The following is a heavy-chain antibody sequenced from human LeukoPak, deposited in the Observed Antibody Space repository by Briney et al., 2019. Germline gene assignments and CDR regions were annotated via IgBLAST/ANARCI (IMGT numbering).Heavy chain of an antibody. J-gene: IGHJ4*02. CDR1: GYTFTSHG. CDR3: ARDTNYEIDY. Sequence: GASVKVSCKASGYTFTSHGISWVRQAPGQGLEWMAWISVYNGNTFYAQNLQDRVTVTTDTSTSTAYMELRNLRSDDTAVYYCARDTNYEIDYWGQGTLVTVSS. V-gene: IGHV1-18*04. CDR2: ISVYNGNT. D-gene: IGHD4-4*01.